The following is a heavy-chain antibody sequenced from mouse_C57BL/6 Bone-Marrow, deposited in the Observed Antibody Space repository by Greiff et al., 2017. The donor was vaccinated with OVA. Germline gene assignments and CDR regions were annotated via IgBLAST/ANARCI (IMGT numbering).Heavy chain of an antibody. CDR2: IDPENGDT. V-gene: IGHV14-4*01. J-gene: IGHJ2*01. CDR1: GFNIKDDY. CDR3: TLYYFDY. Sequence: EVQLQQSGAELVRPGASVKLSCTASGFNIKDDYMHWVKQRPEQGLEWIGWIDPENGDTEYASKFQGKATITADPSSNTAYLQLSSLTSEDTAVYYCTLYYFDYWGQGTTLTVSS.